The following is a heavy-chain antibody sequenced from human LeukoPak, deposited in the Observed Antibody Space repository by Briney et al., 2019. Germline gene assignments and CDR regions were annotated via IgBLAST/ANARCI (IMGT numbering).Heavy chain of an antibody. CDR3: ARDKGGLGDY. CDR1: GFTFSSYG. V-gene: IGHV3-21*01. D-gene: IGHD3-16*01. CDR2: ISSSSYI. Sequence: GGSLRLSCAASGFTFSSYGMNWVRQAPGKGLEWVSSISSSSYIYYADSVKGRFTISRDNAKNSLYLQMNSLRAEDTAVYYCARDKGGLGDYWGRGTLVTVSS. J-gene: IGHJ4*02.